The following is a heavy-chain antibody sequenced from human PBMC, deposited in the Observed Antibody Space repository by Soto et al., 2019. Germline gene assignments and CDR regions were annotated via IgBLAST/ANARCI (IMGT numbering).Heavy chain of an antibody. J-gene: IGHJ6*02. Sequence: QVQLVQSGAEVKPPGASVKVSCKASGYSFTGHYMHXVRQVSGKRLEFLGWLKPDNGGTYYAPKFQGRVTFTRDTSTTTAYMELSGLHSDDTAVYYCARDLCPLGSGSPCPTYGMDLWGQGTTVAVSS. CDR1: GYSFTGHY. V-gene: IGHV1-2*02. D-gene: IGHD3-10*01. CDR2: LKPDNGGT. CDR3: ARDLCPLGSGSPCPTYGMDL.